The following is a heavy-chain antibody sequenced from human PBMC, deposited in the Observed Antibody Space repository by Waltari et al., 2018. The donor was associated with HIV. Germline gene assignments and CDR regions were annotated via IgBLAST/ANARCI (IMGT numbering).Heavy chain of an antibody. CDR2: INHSGST. Sequence: QVQLQQWGAGLLKPSETLSLTCAVYGGSFSGYYWSWIRQPPGKGLEWIGEINHSGSTNYNPSLKSRVTISVDTSKNQFSLKLSSVTAADTAVYYCARFGGRNYDFWSGYHRDRCYFDYWGQGTLVTVSS. V-gene: IGHV4-34*01. CDR3: ARFGGRNYDFWSGYHRDRCYFDY. CDR1: GGSFSGYY. D-gene: IGHD3-3*01. J-gene: IGHJ4*02.